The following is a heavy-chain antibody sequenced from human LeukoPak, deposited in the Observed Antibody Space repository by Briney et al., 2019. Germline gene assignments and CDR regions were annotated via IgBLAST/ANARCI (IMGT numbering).Heavy chain of an antibody. Sequence: PGGSLILSCGASGFSFSSYWMSWLRPAPGKGLEFVANIEPAGSATYYADSVKGRFTISRDNTKNLLYLQMNSLTAEDSAVYHCGRFGYVSAVDTWGQGALVTVSS. J-gene: IGHJ5*02. CDR3: GRFGYVSAVDT. CDR1: GFSFSSYW. CDR2: IEPAGSAT. D-gene: IGHD2-15*01. V-gene: IGHV3-7*01.